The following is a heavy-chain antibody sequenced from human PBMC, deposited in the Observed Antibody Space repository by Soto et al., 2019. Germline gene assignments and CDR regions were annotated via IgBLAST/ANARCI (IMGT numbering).Heavy chain of an antibody. CDR2: ISPQTGGT. Sequence: GASVKVSCKASGYTFTGYYIHWVRQTPGQGPEWMGEISPQTGGTKYAQKYQGRVTMTRDTSITTVYMELSNLSPDDTAVYYCGRGRSGELVIFYWGQGTLVTVSS. J-gene: IGHJ4*02. CDR3: GRGRSGELVIFY. V-gene: IGHV1-2*02. CDR1: GYTFTGYY. D-gene: IGHD1-26*01.